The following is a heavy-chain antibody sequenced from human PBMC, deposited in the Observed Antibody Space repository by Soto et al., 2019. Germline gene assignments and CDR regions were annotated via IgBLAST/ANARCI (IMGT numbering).Heavy chain of an antibody. V-gene: IGHV4-30-2*01. J-gene: IGHJ3*02. CDR3: ARGRYTSVYYGLRVDAFDI. CDR2: IYHSGST. D-gene: IGHD3-22*01. Sequence: QLQLQESGSGLVKPSQTLSLTCAVSGGSISSGGYSWSWIRQPPGKGLEWIGYIYHSGSTYYNPSLRSRVTISVDRSKNQFSLKLSSVTAADTAVYYCARGRYTSVYYGLRVDAFDIWGQGTMVTVSS. CDR1: GGSISSGGYS.